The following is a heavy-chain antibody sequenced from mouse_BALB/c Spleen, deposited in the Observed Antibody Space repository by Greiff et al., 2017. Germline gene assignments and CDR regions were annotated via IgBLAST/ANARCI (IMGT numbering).Heavy chain of an antibody. CDR1: GYSITSGYY. CDR3: ASSMITTGVFAY. D-gene: IGHD2-4*01. V-gene: IGHV3-6*02. J-gene: IGHJ3*01. CDR2: ISYDGSN. Sequence: EVQLQESGPGLVKPSQSLSLTCSVTGYSITSGYYWNWIRQFPGNKLEWMGYISYDGSNNYNPSLKNRISITRDTSKNQFFLKLNSVTTEDTATYYCASSMITTGVFAYWGQGTLVTVSA.